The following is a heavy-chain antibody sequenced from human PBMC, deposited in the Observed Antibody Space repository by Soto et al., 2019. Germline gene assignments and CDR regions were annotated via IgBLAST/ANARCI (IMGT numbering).Heavy chain of an antibody. CDR1: GGTFSSYA. D-gene: IGHD5-12*01. Sequence: QVQLVQSGAEVKKPGSSVKVSCKASGGTFSSYAISWVRQAPGQGLEWMGGIIPIFGTANYAQKFQGRDTITADESRNTPYMELSGLRSVGRAVYYCARGRNRGGYDWRFDYWGQGTLVTVSS. J-gene: IGHJ4*02. V-gene: IGHV1-69*01. CDR3: ARGRNRGGYDWRFDY. CDR2: IIPIFGTA.